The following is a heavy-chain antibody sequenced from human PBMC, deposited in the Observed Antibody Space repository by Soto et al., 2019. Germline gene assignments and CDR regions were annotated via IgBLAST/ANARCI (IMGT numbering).Heavy chain of an antibody. CDR3: ANTPYTYSSSWYYFDY. Sequence: LRLSSAGSGFTLNRYGMHRGRPGPGRGLEWVAVISYDGSNKYYADSVKGRFTISRDNSKNTLYLQMNSLRAEDTAVYYCANTPYTYSSSWYYFDYWGQGTLVTVSS. V-gene: IGHV3-30*18. D-gene: IGHD6-13*01. CDR2: ISYDGSNK. CDR1: GFTLNRYG. J-gene: IGHJ4*02.